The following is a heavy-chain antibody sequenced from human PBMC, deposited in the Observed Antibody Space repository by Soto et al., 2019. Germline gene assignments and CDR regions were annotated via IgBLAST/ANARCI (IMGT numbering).Heavy chain of an antibody. D-gene: IGHD5-12*01. CDR3: ARDPSEMATKPDY. CDR2: IWYDGSNK. V-gene: IGHV3-33*01. J-gene: IGHJ4*02. Sequence: GGSLRLSCAESGLTFSSYGMHWVRQAPGKGLEWVAVIWYDGSNKYYADSVKGRFTISRDNSKDTLYLQMNSLRAEDTAVYYCARDPSEMATKPDYWGQGTLVTVSS. CDR1: GLTFSSYG.